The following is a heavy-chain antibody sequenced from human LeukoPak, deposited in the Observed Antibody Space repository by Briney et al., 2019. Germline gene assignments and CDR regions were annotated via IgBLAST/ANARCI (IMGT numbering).Heavy chain of an antibody. J-gene: IGHJ3*02. V-gene: IGHV7-4-1*02. D-gene: IGHD6-19*01. CDR2: INTNTGNP. CDR3: AREYQQWLVFAFDI. Sequence: ASVKVSCKASGYTFTSYAMNWVRQVPGQGLEWMGWINTNTGNPTYAQGFTGQFVFSLDTSVSTAYLQISSLKAEDTAVYYCAREYQQWLVFAFDIWGQGTKVTVSS. CDR1: GYTFTSYA.